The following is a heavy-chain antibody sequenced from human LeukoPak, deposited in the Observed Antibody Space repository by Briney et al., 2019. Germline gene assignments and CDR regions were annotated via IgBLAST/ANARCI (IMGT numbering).Heavy chain of an antibody. Sequence: AASVTETCLGSGYSLTTYSINSVRQAPGQGLEWMGWITTYNGNTNYARKLQGRVTMTTDTSTNTAYMELGSLRPDDTAVYYCAQLIEYKTSSRVFDNWGQGTMVTVSS. CDR3: AQLIEYKTSSRVFDN. D-gene: IGHD6-6*01. V-gene: IGHV1-18*01. CDR1: GYSLTTYS. CDR2: ITTYNGNT. J-gene: IGHJ3*02.